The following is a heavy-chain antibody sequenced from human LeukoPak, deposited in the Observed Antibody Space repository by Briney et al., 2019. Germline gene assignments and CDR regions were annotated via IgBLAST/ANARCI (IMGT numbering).Heavy chain of an antibody. CDR1: GFTFSSYA. Sequence: PGGSLRLSCAASGFTFSSYAMSWVRQAPGKGLEWVSTVSSGDGITYYADSVKGRFTISRDNSQHTLYLQVSSLRAEDTAVYYCARSLGSMDVWGQGTTVTVSS. CDR2: VSSGDGIT. CDR3: ARSLGSMDV. V-gene: IGHV3-23*01. D-gene: IGHD7-27*01. J-gene: IGHJ6*02.